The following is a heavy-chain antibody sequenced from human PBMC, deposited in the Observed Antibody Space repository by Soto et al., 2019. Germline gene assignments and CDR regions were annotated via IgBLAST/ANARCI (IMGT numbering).Heavy chain of an antibody. V-gene: IGHV4-61*08. D-gene: IGHD6-19*01. CDR2: VYYTGST. J-gene: IGHJ4*02. CDR3: ARSVAVPGAHIDY. CDR1: GGSISSGDYY. Sequence: PLETLSLTCTVSGGSISSGDYYWSWIRQSPGKGLEWLGYVYYTGSTNYSPSLRSRVSISVDTSKNEFSLRLSSVTAADTAVYFCARSVAVPGAHIDYWGQGTQVTVSS.